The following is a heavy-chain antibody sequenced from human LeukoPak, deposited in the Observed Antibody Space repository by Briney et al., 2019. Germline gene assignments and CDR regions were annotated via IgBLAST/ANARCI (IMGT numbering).Heavy chain of an antibody. CDR1: GFTFSSFG. CDR2: INYDGRDV. V-gene: IGHV3-48*02. J-gene: IGHJ4*02. D-gene: IGHD5-18*01. Sequence: GGSLRLSCAASGFTFSSFGMSWVRQAPGKGLEWVSYINYDGRDVYYADSVKGRFTTSRDNAKNSLYLQVNSLRDEDTAVYYXARDLYXYGRFDYWGQGTLVTIXS. CDR3: ARDLYXYGRFDY.